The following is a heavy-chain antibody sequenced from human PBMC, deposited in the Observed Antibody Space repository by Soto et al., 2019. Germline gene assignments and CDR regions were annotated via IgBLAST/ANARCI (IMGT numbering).Heavy chain of an antibody. Sequence: QINWNESGPTLMKPTQTLTQTCTFTGFSLSTRGEGVGWIRQPPGKALEWLALIYWDDDKRYSPSLKSRLTITKDTSKNQAVLILTSMDPVDTATYYCAHSDYYGSWYFDYWGQGTLVTVSS. CDR1: GFSLSTRGEG. D-gene: IGHD3-10*01. J-gene: IGHJ4*02. V-gene: IGHV2-5*02. CDR3: AHSDYYGSWYFDY. CDR2: IYWDDDK.